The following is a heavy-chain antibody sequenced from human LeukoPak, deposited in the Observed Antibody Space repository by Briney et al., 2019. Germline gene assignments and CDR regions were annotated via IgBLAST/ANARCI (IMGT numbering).Heavy chain of an antibody. J-gene: IGHJ6*03. Sequence: GGSLRLSCAASGFTFSDYYMSWIRQAPGEGLEWVSYISSSGSTIYYADSVKGRFTISRDNAKNSLYLQMNSLRAEDTAVYYCASGWSGYYNYYYYMDVWGKGTTVTVSS. D-gene: IGHD3-3*01. CDR2: ISSSGSTI. CDR1: GFTFSDYY. CDR3: ASGWSGYYNYYYYMDV. V-gene: IGHV3-11*04.